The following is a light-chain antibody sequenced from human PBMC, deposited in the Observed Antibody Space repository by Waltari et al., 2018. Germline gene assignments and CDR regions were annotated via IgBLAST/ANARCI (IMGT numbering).Light chain of an antibody. V-gene: IGLV2-23*01. Sequence: QSALTQPASLSGSPGQSITISCAGTKNDIGTYNFVSWFQQFPCHTPKLIVSEATKRPSGVSYLFSGSKSGNTASLTISGLQAEDEADYYCCSYAGGSRVIFGGGTKLTVL. CDR3: CSYAGGSRVI. CDR1: KNDIGTYNF. J-gene: IGLJ2*01. CDR2: EAT.